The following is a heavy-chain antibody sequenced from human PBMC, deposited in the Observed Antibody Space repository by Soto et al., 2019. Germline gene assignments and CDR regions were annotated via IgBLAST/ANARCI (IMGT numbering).Heavy chain of an antibody. CDR1: GGSISSGCYH. Sequence: PSVTLSLGCLIRGGSISSGCYHSSSIRHTPGKDLQWIGNIYHSGNTYYNHSLKTRLILSIETSNNHVPLNVCAVTPADTPVYYCARSALYAIDVGRQGTTVT. J-gene: IGHJ6*02. V-gene: IGHV4-30-4*01. CDR3: ARSALYAIDV. CDR2: IYHSGNT.